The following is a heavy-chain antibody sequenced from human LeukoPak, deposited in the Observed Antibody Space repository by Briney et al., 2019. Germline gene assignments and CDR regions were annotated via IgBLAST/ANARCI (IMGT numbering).Heavy chain of an antibody. CDR3: AKASYSGSYNY. Sequence: KPGGSLRLSCAASGFTFSDYYMSWIRQAPGKGLEWVSYISSSGSTIYYADSVKGRFTISRDNAKNSLYLQMNSLRAEGTAVYYCAKASYSGSYNYWGQGTLVTVSS. CDR2: ISSSGSTI. J-gene: IGHJ4*02. D-gene: IGHD3-10*01. CDR1: GFTFSDYY. V-gene: IGHV3-11*01.